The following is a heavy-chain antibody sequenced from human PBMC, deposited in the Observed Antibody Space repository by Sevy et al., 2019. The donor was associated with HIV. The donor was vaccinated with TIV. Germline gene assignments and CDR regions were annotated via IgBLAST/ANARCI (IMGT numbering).Heavy chain of an antibody. J-gene: IGHJ4*02. CDR1: GYTFTAYY. Sequence: ASVKVSCKASGYTFTAYYTHWVQQAPGQGLEWMGWINPNSGGTYFAKTFQDSVTLTTDTSVNTAYMELRSLRFDDTAVYYCARMGDYYDSSGYYPLKFWGQGTLVTVSS. D-gene: IGHD3-22*01. CDR2: INPNSGGT. V-gene: IGHV1-2*02. CDR3: ARMGDYYDSSGYYPLKF.